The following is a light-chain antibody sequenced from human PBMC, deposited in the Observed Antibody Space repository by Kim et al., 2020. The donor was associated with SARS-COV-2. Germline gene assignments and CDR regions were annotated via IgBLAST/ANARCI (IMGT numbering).Light chain of an antibody. CDR3: QQGYSSPQIT. J-gene: IGKJ5*01. Sequence: SVGDRVIITCRTSQSISRHLNWYQQNTGKAPKLLIFAASSLQSGVPSRFSGSGSGTDFTLTITTLQPEDFATYYCQQGYSSPQITFGQGTRLEIK. CDR1: QSISRH. CDR2: AAS. V-gene: IGKV1-39*01.